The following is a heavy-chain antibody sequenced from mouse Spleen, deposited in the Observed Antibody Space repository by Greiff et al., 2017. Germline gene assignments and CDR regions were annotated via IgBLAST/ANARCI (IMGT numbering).Heavy chain of an antibody. Sequence: VKLQQPGAELVKPGASVKMSCKASGYTFTSYWITWVKQRPGQGLEWIGDIYPGSGSTNYNEKFKSKATLTVDTSSSTAYMQLSSLTSEDTAVYYCARWGTTVVADYAMDYWGQGTSVTVSS. J-gene: IGHJ4*01. V-gene: IGHV1-55*01. CDR3: ARWGTTVVADYAMDY. D-gene: IGHD1-1*01. CDR1: GYTFTSYW. CDR2: IYPGSGST.